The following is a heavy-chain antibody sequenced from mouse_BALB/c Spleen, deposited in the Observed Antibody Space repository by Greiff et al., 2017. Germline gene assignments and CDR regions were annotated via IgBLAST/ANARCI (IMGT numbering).Heavy chain of an antibody. V-gene: IGHV1-63*01. J-gene: IGHJ2*01. CDR3: ARREDPFYFDY. Sequence: VQLQESGAELVRPGTSVKISCKASGYAFTNYWLGWVKQRPGHGLEWIGDIYPGSGNTYYNEKFKGKATLTADKSSSTAYMQLSSLTSEDSAVYFCARREDPFYFDYWGQGTTLTVSS. CDR2: IYPGSGNT. CDR1: GYAFTNYW.